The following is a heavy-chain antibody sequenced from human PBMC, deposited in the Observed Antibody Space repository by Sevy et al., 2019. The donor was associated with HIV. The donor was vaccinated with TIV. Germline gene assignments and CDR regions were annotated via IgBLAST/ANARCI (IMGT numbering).Heavy chain of an antibody. CDR2: ISWKSGTK. D-gene: IGHD2-15*01. Sequence: GGYLRLSCAASGFTFDDFAMHWVRQAPGKGLEWVSRISWKSGTKSYGDSVKGRFTISRDNAKKSLYLQMNSLGVEDTALYYCVKTVEYRSGNICSDRFDIWGQGTMVTVSS. V-gene: IGHV3-9*01. J-gene: IGHJ3*02. CDR1: GFTFDDFA. CDR3: VKTVEYRSGNICSDRFDI.